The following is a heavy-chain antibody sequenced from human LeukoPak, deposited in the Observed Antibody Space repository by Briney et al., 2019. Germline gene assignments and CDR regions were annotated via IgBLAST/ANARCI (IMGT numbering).Heavy chain of an antibody. CDR3: ARDRGIYVDTAMAFDY. CDR2: ISSSSSYI. D-gene: IGHD5-18*01. J-gene: IGHJ4*02. CDR1: GFTFSSYS. V-gene: IGHV3-21*01. Sequence: GRSLRLSCAASGFTFSSYSMNWVRQAPGKGLEWVSSISSSSSYIYYADSVKGRFTISRDNAKNSLYLQMNSLRAEDTAVYYCARDRGIYVDTAMAFDYWGQGTLVTVSS.